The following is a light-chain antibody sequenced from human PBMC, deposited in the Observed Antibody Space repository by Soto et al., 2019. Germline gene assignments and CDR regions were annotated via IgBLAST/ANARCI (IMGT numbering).Light chain of an antibody. J-gene: IGLJ1*01. Sequence: QSVLAQPASVSGSPGQSITISCTGTSSDVGAYYSVSWYQQHPHRAPQVIIYKGTQRPSGVSNRFSGSTSGNAASLTISALQADDEADYFCCSSAPESTYVFGTGTKV. V-gene: IGLV2-23*01. CDR2: KGT. CDR1: SSDVGAYYS. CDR3: CSSAPESTYV.